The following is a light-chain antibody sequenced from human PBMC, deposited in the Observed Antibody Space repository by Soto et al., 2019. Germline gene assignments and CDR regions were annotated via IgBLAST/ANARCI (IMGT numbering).Light chain of an antibody. Sequence: EIVLTQSPGTLSLSPGERATLSCRASQSVSSSHLAWYQHKPGQAPRLLIYDASTRATGIPARFSGSGSGTEFTLTISSRQSEDFAVYYCQQYNNWPRTFGQGTKVDIK. CDR1: QSVSSSH. J-gene: IGKJ1*01. V-gene: IGKV3-15*01. CDR2: DAS. CDR3: QQYNNWPRT.